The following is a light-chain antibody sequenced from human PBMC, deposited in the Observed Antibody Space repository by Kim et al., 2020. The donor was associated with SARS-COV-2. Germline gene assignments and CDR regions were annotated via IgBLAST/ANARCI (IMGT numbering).Light chain of an antibody. J-gene: IGKJ1*01. Sequence: EIVSTQSPGTLSLSPGERATLSCRASQSVSSSYLAWYQQKPGQAPRLLIYDASSRATGIPDRFSGSGSGTDFTLTIGRLGPEDFAVYYCQEYGSSPWTFGQGTKGDIK. V-gene: IGKV3-20*01. CDR1: QSVSSSY. CDR3: QEYGSSPWT. CDR2: DAS.